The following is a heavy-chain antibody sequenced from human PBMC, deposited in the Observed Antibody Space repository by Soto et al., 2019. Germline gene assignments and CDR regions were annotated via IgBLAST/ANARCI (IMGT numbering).Heavy chain of an antibody. CDR1: GFTFSNYW. V-gene: IGHV3-74*01. CDR2: INADGSVT. CDR3: ARLGYGDFND. J-gene: IGHJ4*01. D-gene: IGHD4-17*01. Sequence: EVQLVESGGGFVQPGGSLRLSCAASGFTFSNYWMHWVRQVPGKGLEWVSRINADGSVTNYADSKRGRFTISRDNAKSTLYLQIHSLRAEDTALYHCARLGYGDFNDWGRGTLVIVSS.